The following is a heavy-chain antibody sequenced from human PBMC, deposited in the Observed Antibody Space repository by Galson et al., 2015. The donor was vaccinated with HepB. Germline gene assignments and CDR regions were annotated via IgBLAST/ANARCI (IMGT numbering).Heavy chain of an antibody. J-gene: IGHJ3*02. CDR3: AREGLRHGAIDI. Sequence: SLRLSCAASGFTFSDYYMNWMRQAPGKGLEWVSYITSSSLFTEYADSVKGRVTISRDNGANSLFLQMNSLRPEDTAVYYCAREGLRHGAIDIWGQRTMVTVSP. V-gene: IGHV3-11*06. CDR1: GFTFSDYY. CDR2: ITSSSLFT. D-gene: IGHD3/OR15-3a*01.